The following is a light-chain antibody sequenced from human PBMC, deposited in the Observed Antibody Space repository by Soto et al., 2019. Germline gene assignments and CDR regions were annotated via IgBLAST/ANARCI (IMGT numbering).Light chain of an antibody. J-gene: IGKJ1*01. Sequence: DIQMTQSPSSLSASVGDSVTITCRASQSITSYLNWYQQRPGKAPKLLIYAASNLQSGVPSRFSGGGSGTDFTLTISSLQPEDFATYYCQQSYTAPRTFGQGTKVEIK. CDR3: QQSYTAPRT. V-gene: IGKV1-39*01. CDR2: AAS. CDR1: QSITSY.